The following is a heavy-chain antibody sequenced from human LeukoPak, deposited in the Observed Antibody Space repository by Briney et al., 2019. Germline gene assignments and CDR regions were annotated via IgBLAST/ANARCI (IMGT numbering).Heavy chain of an antibody. V-gene: IGHV1-46*01. Sequence: GASVKVSCKASGYTFTSYYMHWVRQAPGQGLEWMGIINPSGGSTSYAQKFQGRVTITADKSTSTAYMELSSLRSEDTAVYYCASDTSGYCSGGSCYYRWGQGTLVTVSS. CDR1: GYTFTSYY. J-gene: IGHJ4*02. D-gene: IGHD2-15*01. CDR3: ASDTSGYCSGGSCYYR. CDR2: INPSGGST.